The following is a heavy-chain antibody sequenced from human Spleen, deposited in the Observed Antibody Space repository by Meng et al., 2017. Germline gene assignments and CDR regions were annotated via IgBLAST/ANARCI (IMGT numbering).Heavy chain of an antibody. J-gene: IGHJ6*02. Sequence: LKISCAASGFTFSSYGMHWVRQAPGKGLEWVAVIWYDGSNKYYADSVKGRFTISRDNSKNTLYLQMNSLRAEDTAVYYCAKGGSYYDILTGYYSRPYYGMDVWGQGTTVTVSS. CDR3: AKGGSYYDILTGYYSRPYYGMDV. D-gene: IGHD3-9*01. V-gene: IGHV3-33*06. CDR2: IWYDGSNK. CDR1: GFTFSSYG.